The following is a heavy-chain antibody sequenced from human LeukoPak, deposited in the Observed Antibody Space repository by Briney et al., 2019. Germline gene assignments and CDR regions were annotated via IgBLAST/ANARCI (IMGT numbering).Heavy chain of an antibody. CDR1: GFTFSDYW. V-gene: IGHV3-7*01. Sequence: PGGSLRLSCAASGFTFSDYWMSWVRQAPGKGVEWVANIKQDESEKYYVDPVKGRFTISRDNAKNSLYLQMNSLRVEDTAVYYCARYFSGGSCWDYWGQGTLVTVSS. CDR2: IKQDESEK. CDR3: ARYFSGGSCWDY. D-gene: IGHD2-15*01. J-gene: IGHJ4*02.